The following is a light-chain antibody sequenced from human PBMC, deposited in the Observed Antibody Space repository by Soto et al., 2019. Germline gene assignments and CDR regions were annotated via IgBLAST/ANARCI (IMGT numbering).Light chain of an antibody. V-gene: IGLV3-21*02. Sequence: SYELTHPPSVSLAPGDTARITCGGNNIGSKSVHWYQQKPGQAPVLVVYDDGDRPSGIPERFSGSNSGNTATLTISRVEAGDEADYYCQVWDSTNDHVLFGGGTKVTVL. CDR2: DDG. J-gene: IGLJ2*01. CDR3: QVWDSTNDHVL. CDR1: NIGSKS.